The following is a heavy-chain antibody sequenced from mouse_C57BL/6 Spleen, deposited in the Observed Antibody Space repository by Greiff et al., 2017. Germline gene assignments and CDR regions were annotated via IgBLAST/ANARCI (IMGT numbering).Heavy chain of an antibody. D-gene: IGHD1-1*01. CDR1: GFSLTSYG. V-gene: IGHV2-4*01. J-gene: IGHJ4*01. CDR3: AKKGGSSDYAMDY. Sequence: VKLVESGPGLVQPSQSLSITCTVSGFSLTSYGVHWVRQPPGKGLEWLGVIWSGGSTDYNAAFISRLSISKDNSKSQVFFKMNSLQADDTAIYYCAKKGGSSDYAMDYWGQGTSVTVSS. CDR2: IWSGGST.